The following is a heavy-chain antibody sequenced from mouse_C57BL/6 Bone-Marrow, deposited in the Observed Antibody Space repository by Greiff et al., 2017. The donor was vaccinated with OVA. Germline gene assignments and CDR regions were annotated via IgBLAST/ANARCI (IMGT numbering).Heavy chain of an antibody. CDR1: GYAFTNYL. J-gene: IGHJ4*01. Sequence: QVQLQQSGAELVRPGTSVKVSCKASGYAFTNYLIEWVKQRPGQGLEWIGVINPGSGGTNYNEKFKGKATLTADKSSSTAYMQLSSLTSEDSAVYFCATTAQASYAMDYWGQGTSVTVSS. V-gene: IGHV1-54*01. D-gene: IGHD3-2*02. CDR3: ATTAQASYAMDY. CDR2: INPGSGGT.